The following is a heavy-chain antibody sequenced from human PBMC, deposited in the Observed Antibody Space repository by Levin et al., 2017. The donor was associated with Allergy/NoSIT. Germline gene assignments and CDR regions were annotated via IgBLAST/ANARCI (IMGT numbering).Heavy chain of an antibody. CDR1: GFTVSSNY. Sequence: LSLTCAASGFTVSSNYMSWVRQAPGKGLEWVSVIYSGVSTYYADSVKGRFTISRDNSKNTLYLQMNSLRAEDTAVYYCARVWGGYFQHWGQGTLVTVSS. J-gene: IGHJ1*01. V-gene: IGHV3-66*01. CDR3: ARVWGGYFQH. D-gene: IGHD3-16*01. CDR2: IYSGVST.